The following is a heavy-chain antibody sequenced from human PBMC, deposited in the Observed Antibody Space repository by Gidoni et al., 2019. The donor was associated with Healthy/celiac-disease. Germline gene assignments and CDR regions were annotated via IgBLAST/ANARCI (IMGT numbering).Heavy chain of an antibody. CDR2: ISGSGGST. Sequence: EVQLVESGGGLVQPGGSLRLSCAVSGFTLSSYAMTWVRQAPGKGVEWVCAISGSGGSTYYADSVKGRFTISRDNSKNTLYLQMNGLRAEDTAVDCCARLPATPYWGQGTLVTVSS. CDR3: ARLPATPY. V-gene: IGHV3-23*04. D-gene: IGHD2-15*01. J-gene: IGHJ4*02. CDR1: GFTLSSYA.